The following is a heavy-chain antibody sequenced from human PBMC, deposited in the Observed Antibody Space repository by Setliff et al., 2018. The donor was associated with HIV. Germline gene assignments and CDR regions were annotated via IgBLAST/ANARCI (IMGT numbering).Heavy chain of an antibody. D-gene: IGHD3-22*01. CDR2: AFYSDNT. CDR1: GGSISSGTYY. J-gene: IGHJ3*01. CDR3: ARYESSGHDAFDL. V-gene: IGHV4-39*07. Sequence: SETLSLTCIVSGGSISSGTYYWGWIRQPPGKGLEYIGSAFYSDNTYYKPSLKNRVTISVDTSKNQFSLKLTSVTAADTAVYYCARYESSGHDAFDLWGQGTMVTVS.